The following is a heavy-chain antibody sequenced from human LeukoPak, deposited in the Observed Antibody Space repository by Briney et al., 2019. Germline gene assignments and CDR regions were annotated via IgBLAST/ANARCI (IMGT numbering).Heavy chain of an antibody. J-gene: IGHJ4*02. CDR2: IKTTTEGGIT. CDR1: GFTFSNAW. CDR3: TTGLAKTNDDC. V-gene: IGHV3-15*01. D-gene: IGHD3-16*01. Sequence: GGSLRLFCAASGFTFSNAWMNWVRQAPGKGLEWVSRIKTTTEGGITDYATPVKGRFTISRDDSKNTLYLQMNSLKTEDTAVYYCTTGLAKTNDDCWGQGTLVTVSS.